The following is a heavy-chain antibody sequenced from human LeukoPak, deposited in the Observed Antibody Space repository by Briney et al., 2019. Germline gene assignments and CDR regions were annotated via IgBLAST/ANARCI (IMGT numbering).Heavy chain of an antibody. CDR3: ARQSPAFDY. CDR1: GFTFSIHG. CDR2: ISSGSRTI. J-gene: IGHJ4*02. V-gene: IGHV3-48*01. Sequence: GGSLRLSCAASGFTFSIHGMHWVRQAPGKGLEWTSYISSGSRTITYADSVKGRFTISRDDAKNSLYLQMDSLRAEDTAVYYCARQSPAFDYWGQGTLVTVCS.